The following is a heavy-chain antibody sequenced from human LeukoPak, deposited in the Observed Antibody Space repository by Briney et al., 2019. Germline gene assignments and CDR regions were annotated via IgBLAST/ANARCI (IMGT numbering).Heavy chain of an antibody. V-gene: IGHV3-30*18. CDR3: AKVLLPYSSGWYESLGY. CDR2: ISYDGSNK. D-gene: IGHD6-19*01. CDR1: GFTFSSYG. Sequence: GGSLRLSCAASGFTFSSYGMHWVRQAPGKGLEWVAVISYDGSNKYYADSVKGRFTISRDNSKNTLYLQMNSLRAEDTAVYYCAKVLLPYSSGWYESLGYWGQGTLVTVSS. J-gene: IGHJ4*02.